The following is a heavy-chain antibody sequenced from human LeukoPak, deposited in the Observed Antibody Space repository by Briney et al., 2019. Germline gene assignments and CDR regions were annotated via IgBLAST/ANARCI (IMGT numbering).Heavy chain of an antibody. CDR1: GFTFSNYW. Sequence: GGSLRLSCVASGFTFSNYWMHWVRQTPGKGLVWVSRINTDGSSTNYADSVTGRFTISRDNAKNTLYLQMNSLRAEDTAGYYCARGFLHRGWGQGTLVTVSS. CDR2: INTDGSST. CDR3: ARGFLHRG. V-gene: IGHV3-74*01. J-gene: IGHJ4*02. D-gene: IGHD2-21*01.